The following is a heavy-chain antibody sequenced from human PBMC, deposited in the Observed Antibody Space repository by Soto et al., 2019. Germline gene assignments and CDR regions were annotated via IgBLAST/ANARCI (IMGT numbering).Heavy chain of an antibody. CDR1: VGSINNYY. J-gene: IGHJ4*02. V-gene: IGHV4-59*01. D-gene: IGHD3-22*01. CDR2: IYFSGST. CDR3: ARDPGYDTSGFYYLES. Sequence: SETLSLTCSISVGSINNYYWSLIRQPPGKGLEWIGYIYFSGSTNYNPSLKSRVTISIDTSKNQVSLMLSSVTAAETAVYYCARDPGYDTSGFYYLESWGQGTMLTLSS.